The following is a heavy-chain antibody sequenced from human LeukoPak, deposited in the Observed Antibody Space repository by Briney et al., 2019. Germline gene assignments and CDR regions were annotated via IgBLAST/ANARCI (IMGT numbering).Heavy chain of an antibody. D-gene: IGHD6-19*01. CDR1: GGSISSGGYY. J-gene: IGHJ6*02. CDR2: IYYSGST. Sequence: TSETLSLTCTVSGGSISSGGYYWSWIRQHPGKGLEWIGYIYYSGSTYYNPSLKSRVTISVDTSKNQFSLKLSSVTAADTAEYYCASDLSAVAGTYGMDVWGQGTTVTVSS. CDR3: ASDLSAVAGTYGMDV. V-gene: IGHV4-31*03.